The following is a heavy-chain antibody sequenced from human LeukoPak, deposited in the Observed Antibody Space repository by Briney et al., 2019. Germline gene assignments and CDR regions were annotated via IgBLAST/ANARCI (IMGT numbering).Heavy chain of an antibody. D-gene: IGHD4-11*01. Sequence: SETLSLTCAVYGGSFSGYYWSWIRQHPGKGLEWIGYIYYSGSTYYNPSLKSRVTISVDTSKNQFSLKLSSVTAADTAVYYCARTEYSNYPYYYYMDVRGKGTTVTVSS. CDR2: IYYSGST. J-gene: IGHJ6*03. CDR1: GGSFSGYY. V-gene: IGHV4-31*11. CDR3: ARTEYSNYPYYYYMDV.